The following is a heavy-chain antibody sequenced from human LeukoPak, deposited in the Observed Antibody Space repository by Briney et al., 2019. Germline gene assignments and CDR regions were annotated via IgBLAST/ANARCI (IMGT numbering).Heavy chain of an antibody. CDR3: VYYDSSGYYYGRLRY. J-gene: IGHJ4*02. Sequence: GGSLRLSCVASAFTFSSHAMSWVRQTPGKGLEWVSGISADGLRIHYVDSVKGRFTISRGNSKNTLYLQMNSLRAEDTAVYFCVYYDSSGYYYGRLRYWGQGTPVTVSS. CDR2: ISADGLRI. D-gene: IGHD3-22*01. V-gene: IGHV3-23*01. CDR1: AFTFSSHA.